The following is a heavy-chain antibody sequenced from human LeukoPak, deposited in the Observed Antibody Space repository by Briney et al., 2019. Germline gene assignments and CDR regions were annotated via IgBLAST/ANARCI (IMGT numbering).Heavy chain of an antibody. CDR1: GGSISSYY. J-gene: IGHJ4*02. D-gene: IGHD4-17*01. CDR3: ASTDYGDYAPYY. V-gene: IGHV4-59*01. Sequence: SETLSLTCTVAGGSISSYYWSWIRQPPGKGLEWIGYIYYSGSTNYNPSLKSRVTISVDTSKNQFSLKLSSVTAADTAVYYCASTDYGDYAPYYWGQGTLVTVSS. CDR2: IYYSGST.